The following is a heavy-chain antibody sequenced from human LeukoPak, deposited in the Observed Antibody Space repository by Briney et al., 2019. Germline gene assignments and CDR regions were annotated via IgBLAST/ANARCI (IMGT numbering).Heavy chain of an antibody. D-gene: IGHD7-27*01. CDR1: GGSISSGSYY. V-gene: IGHV4-61*02. CDR3: AWQTTGDLYYYYYYMDV. CDR2: IYTSGST. J-gene: IGHJ6*03. Sequence: SETLSLTCTVSGGSISSGSYYWRWIRQPAGKGLEWIGRIYTSGSTNYNPSLKSRVTISVDTSKNQFSLKLSSVTAADTAVYYCAWQTTGDLYYYYYYMDVWGKGTTVTVSS.